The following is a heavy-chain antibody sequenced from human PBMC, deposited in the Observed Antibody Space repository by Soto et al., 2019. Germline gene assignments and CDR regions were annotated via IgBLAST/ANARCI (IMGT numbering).Heavy chain of an antibody. J-gene: IGHJ4*02. CDR2: IYYSGST. CDR3: ARSHDYGATDY. D-gene: IGHD4-17*01. CDR1: GGSISSGGYY. Sequence: QVQLQESGPGLVKASQTLSLTCTVSGGSISSGGYYWSWIGQHPGKGLEWIGYIYYSGSTYYSPSLKSRVTISVDTSKNHFSLKLSSVTAADTAVYYCARSHDYGATDYWGQGTLVTVSS. V-gene: IGHV4-31*03.